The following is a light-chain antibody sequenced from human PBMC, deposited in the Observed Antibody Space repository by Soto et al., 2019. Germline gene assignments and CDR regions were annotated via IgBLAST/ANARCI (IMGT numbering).Light chain of an antibody. J-gene: IGLJ2*01. CDR3: AAWDDSLSAVI. CDR2: SNN. Sequence: QAVVTQPPSASGTPGQRVTISCSGRSSNIGSNYVYWFQHLPGTAPKLLIYSNNQRPSGVPDRFSGSKSGTSASLAISGLRSEDEGDYYCAAWDDSLSAVIFGGGTKLTVL. CDR1: SSNIGSNY. V-gene: IGLV1-47*02.